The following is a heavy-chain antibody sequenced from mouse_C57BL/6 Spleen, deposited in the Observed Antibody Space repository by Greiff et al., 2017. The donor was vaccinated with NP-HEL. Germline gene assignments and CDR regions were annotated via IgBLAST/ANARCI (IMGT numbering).Heavy chain of an antibody. CDR2: LNPSSGYT. V-gene: IGHV1-7*01. J-gene: IGHJ3*01. D-gene: IGHD2-2*01. Sequence: QVQLQQSGAELAKPGASVKLSCKASGYTFPSYWMHWVKQRPGQGLEWIGYLNPSSGYTKYNQKFKDKATLTADKSSSTAYMQLSSLTYEDSAVYYCARAFKGYDFSFAYWGQGTLVTVSA. CDR1: GYTFPSYW. CDR3: ARAFKGYDFSFAY.